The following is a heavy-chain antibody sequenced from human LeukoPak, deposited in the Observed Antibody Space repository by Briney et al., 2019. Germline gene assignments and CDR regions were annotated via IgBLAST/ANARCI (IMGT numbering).Heavy chain of an antibody. Sequence: GGSLRLSCAASGFTFSDYYMSWIRQAPGKGLEWVSYISSSGSTIYYADSVKGRFTISRDNSKNTVYLEMNNLRADDTAVYYCARDGPYRYYFDYWGQGTLVTVSS. J-gene: IGHJ4*02. CDR3: ARDGPYRYYFDY. CDR1: GFTFSDYY. CDR2: ISSSGSTI. V-gene: IGHV3-11*04.